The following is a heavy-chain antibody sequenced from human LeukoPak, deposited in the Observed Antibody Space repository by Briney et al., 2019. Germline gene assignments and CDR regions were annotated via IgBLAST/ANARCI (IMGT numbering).Heavy chain of an antibody. Sequence: TGGSLRLSCLASGFIFTSYSMHWVRQAPGKRLEYVSGVDSKGGSTYYADSVKGRFTISKDNSKNTLYLQMADLRIEDTAIYYCVKLGTRVATLRAEVDCWGQGTLVAVST. D-gene: IGHD5-12*01. J-gene: IGHJ4*02. CDR2: VDSKGGST. V-gene: IGHV3-64D*06. CDR3: VKLGTRVATLRAEVDC. CDR1: GFIFTSYS.